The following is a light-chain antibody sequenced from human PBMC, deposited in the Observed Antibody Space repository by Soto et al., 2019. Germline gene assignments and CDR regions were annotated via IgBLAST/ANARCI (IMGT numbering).Light chain of an antibody. Sequence: DIQMTQSPSTLSASVGDRVTITCRASQSVNSWLAWYQQRPGKAPKLLIYKASTLESGVPSRFSGSGSVTEFTLTISSLQPDDFGNYYCQQYDSYPRTFGQGTTVEIK. CDR3: QQYDSYPRT. J-gene: IGKJ1*01. V-gene: IGKV1-5*03. CDR2: KAS. CDR1: QSVNSW.